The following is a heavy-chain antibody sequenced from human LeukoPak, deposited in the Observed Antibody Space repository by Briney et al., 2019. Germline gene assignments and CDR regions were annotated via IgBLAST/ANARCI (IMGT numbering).Heavy chain of an antibody. CDR1: GVSFSSFA. D-gene: IGHD5-18*01. V-gene: IGHV3-23*01. CDR2: ISGSGGST. CDR3: AKDIGYGAFFDY. J-gene: IGHJ4*02. Sequence: GGSLRLYCAAFGVSFSSFAMSWGGQGPGLWLEWVSAISGSGGSTYYADSVKGRFTISRDNSKNTLYLQMNSLRAEDTAVYYCAKDIGYGAFFDYWGQGTLVTVSS.